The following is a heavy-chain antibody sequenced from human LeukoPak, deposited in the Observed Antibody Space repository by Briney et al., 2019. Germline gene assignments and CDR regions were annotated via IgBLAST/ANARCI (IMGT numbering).Heavy chain of an antibody. D-gene: IGHD3-10*01. J-gene: IGHJ6*02. V-gene: IGHV4-59*01. CDR3: ARTSRHFYGSGTNLTPWPAGMDV. CDR2: IYYSGSST. CDR1: GGSMSGFF. Sequence: SETLSLTCTVSGGSMSGFFWTWIRQPPGRELEWIGSIYYSGSSTKYNPSLKSRVTISVDTSKSQFSLSLNSATAADTTVYYCARTSRHFYGSGTNLTPWPAGMDVWGQGTTVTVSS.